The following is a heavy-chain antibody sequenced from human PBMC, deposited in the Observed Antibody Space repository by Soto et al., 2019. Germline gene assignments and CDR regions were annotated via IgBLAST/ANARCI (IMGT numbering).Heavy chain of an antibody. D-gene: IGHD3-3*01. Sequence: EVQLLESGGGLVQPGGSLRLSCAASGFTFSRYAMSWVRQAPGKGLEWVSAISGSGGSTYYADSVKGRFTISRDNSKNTLYLQMNRLRAEDTAVYYCANDFWSGYSDYYFDYWGQGTLVTVSS. CDR3: ANDFWSGYSDYYFDY. J-gene: IGHJ4*02. CDR2: ISGSGGST. CDR1: GFTFSRYA. V-gene: IGHV3-23*01.